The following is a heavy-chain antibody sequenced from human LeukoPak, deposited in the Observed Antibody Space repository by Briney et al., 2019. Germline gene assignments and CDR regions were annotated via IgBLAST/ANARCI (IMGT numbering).Heavy chain of an antibody. CDR2: IYSGGST. Sequence: PGGSLRLSCAASGFAVSSNYMSWVRQAPGKGLEWFSVIYSGGSTYYADSVKGRFTISRDNSKNTLYLQMNSLGADDTAVYYCTRDDPDYGSGDDAFDIWGQGTMVTVSS. CDR1: GFAVSSNY. V-gene: IGHV3-53*05. D-gene: IGHD3-10*01. J-gene: IGHJ3*02. CDR3: TRDDPDYGSGDDAFDI.